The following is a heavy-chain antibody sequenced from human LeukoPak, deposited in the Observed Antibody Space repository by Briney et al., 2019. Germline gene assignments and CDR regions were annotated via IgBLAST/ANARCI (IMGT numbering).Heavy chain of an antibody. Sequence: GGSLRLSCSASGFTFGSYWMNWVRQAPGKGPEWVANIKQDGSEINYVDSVKGRFIISRDNAKNSLYLQMNSLRVDGTAVYYWSGGSGWITGDWGHGTLVTVSS. CDR2: IKQDGSEI. D-gene: IGHD1-14*01. CDR3: SGGSGWITGD. J-gene: IGHJ4*01. V-gene: IGHV3-7*03. CDR1: GFTFGSYW.